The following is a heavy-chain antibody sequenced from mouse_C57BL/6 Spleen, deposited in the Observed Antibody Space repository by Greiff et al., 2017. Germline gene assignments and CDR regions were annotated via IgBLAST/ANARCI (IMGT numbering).Heavy chain of an antibody. V-gene: IGHV1-59*01. Sequence: QVQLQQPGAELVRPGTSVKLSCKASGYTFTSYWMHWVKQRPGQGLEWIGVIDPSDSYTNYNQKFKGKATLTVDTSSSPAYMQLSSLTSEDSAVYYCARRELAWFAYWGQGTLVTVSA. CDR2: IDPSDSYT. J-gene: IGHJ3*01. CDR1: GYTFTSYW. CDR3: ARRELAWFAY.